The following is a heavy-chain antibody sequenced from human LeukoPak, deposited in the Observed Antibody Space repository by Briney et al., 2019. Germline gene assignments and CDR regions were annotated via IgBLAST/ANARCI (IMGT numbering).Heavy chain of an antibody. Sequence: PSETLSLTCAVYGGSFSGYYWSWIRQPPGKGLEWIGEINHSGSTNYNPSLKSRVTISVDTSKNQFSQKLSSVTAADTAVYYCASGLMTTLDYWGQGTLVTVSS. J-gene: IGHJ4*02. D-gene: IGHD4-17*01. V-gene: IGHV4-34*01. CDR1: GGSFSGYY. CDR2: INHSGST. CDR3: ASGLMTTLDY.